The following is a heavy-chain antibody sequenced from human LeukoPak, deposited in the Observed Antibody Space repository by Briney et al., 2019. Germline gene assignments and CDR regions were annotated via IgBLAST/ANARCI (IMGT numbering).Heavy chain of an antibody. Sequence: PGGSLRLSCAASGFTFSSYAMHWVRQAPGKRLEWVAVISYDGTNKYYADSVKGRFTISRDNSKNTLYLQMSSLRAEDTAVYYCASALAAAGEFDYWGQGTLVTVSS. CDR1: GFTFSSYA. V-gene: IGHV3-30-3*01. D-gene: IGHD6-13*01. J-gene: IGHJ4*02. CDR3: ASALAAAGEFDY. CDR2: ISYDGTNK.